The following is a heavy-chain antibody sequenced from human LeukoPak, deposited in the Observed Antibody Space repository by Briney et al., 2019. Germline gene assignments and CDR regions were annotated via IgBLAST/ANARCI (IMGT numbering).Heavy chain of an antibody. V-gene: IGHV1-8*01. CDR3: ARDYCSSTSCLFDY. D-gene: IGHD2-2*01. CDR1: GYTFTSYD. CDR2: MNPNSGNT. J-gene: IGHJ4*02. Sequence: ASVKVSCKASGYTFTSYDIHWVRQATGQGLEWMGWMNPNSGNTGYAQKFQGRVTMTRDTSISTAYMELSRLRSDDTAVYYCARDYCSSTSCLFDYWGQGTLVTVSS.